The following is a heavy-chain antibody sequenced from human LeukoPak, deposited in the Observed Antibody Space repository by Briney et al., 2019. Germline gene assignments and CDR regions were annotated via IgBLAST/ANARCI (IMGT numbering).Heavy chain of an antibody. Sequence: ASVKVSCKASGYTFTSYDINWVRQATGQGLEWMGWMNPNSGNTGYAQKFQGRVTMTRNTSISTAYMELSSLRSEGTAVYYCATPRYSSSSLDYWGQGTLVTVSS. J-gene: IGHJ4*02. CDR1: GYTFTSYD. V-gene: IGHV1-8*01. D-gene: IGHD6-6*01. CDR3: ATPRYSSSSLDY. CDR2: MNPNSGNT.